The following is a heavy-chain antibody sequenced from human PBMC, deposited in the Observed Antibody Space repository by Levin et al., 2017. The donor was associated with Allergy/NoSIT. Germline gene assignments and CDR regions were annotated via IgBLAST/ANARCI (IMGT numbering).Heavy chain of an antibody. J-gene: IGHJ4*02. CDR2: ISNSGNT. CDR3: ARHVYIDGSPFDH. CDR1: SGSISNYH. D-gene: IGHD3-10*01. Sequence: PSETLSLTCSVSSGSISNYHWSWIRQSPAEGLEWIVHISNSGNTNYNPSLTSRVTISLDTSKSQISLRLSTVTAADTAVYYCARHVYIDGSPFDHWGQGTLVAVSS. V-gene: IGHV4-59*08.